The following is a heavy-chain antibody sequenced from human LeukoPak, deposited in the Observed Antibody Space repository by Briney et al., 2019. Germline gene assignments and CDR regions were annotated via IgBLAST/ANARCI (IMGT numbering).Heavy chain of an antibody. CDR3: ARDGSLLYYYDSSGYYYGPGDY. J-gene: IGHJ4*02. V-gene: IGHV1-46*01. Sequence: GASVKVSCKASGYTFTSFGINWVRQAPGQGLEWMGIINPSGGSTSYAQKFQGRVTMTRDMSTSTVYMELSSLRSEDTAVYYCARDGSLLYYYDSSGYYYGPGDYWGQGTLVTVSS. CDR2: INPSGGST. D-gene: IGHD3-22*01. CDR1: GYTFTSFG.